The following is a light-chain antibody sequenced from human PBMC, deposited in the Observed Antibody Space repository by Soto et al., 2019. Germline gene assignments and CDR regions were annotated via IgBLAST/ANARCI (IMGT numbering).Light chain of an antibody. CDR1: QAVTGNY. CDR2: GTS. CDR3: QQCDPSLSYT. V-gene: IGKV3-20*01. J-gene: IGKJ2*01. Sequence: EVVLTQSPDTLSLSPGETATLSCRASQAVTGNYLAWYQQKPGQAPRLLIYGTSNRATGIPDRFSGRGSGTDYTLTISRLEVYDFAVYYCQQCDPSLSYTFGQGTKLEIK.